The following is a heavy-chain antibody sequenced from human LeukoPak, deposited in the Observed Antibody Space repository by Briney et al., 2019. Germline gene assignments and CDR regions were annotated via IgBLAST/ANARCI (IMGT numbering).Heavy chain of an antibody. CDR1: GGSISSSYY. CDR2: IYYSGST. V-gene: IGHV4-39*07. D-gene: IGHD3-10*01. Sequence: SETLSLTCTVSGGSISSSYYWGWIRQPPGKGLEWIGSIYYSGSTYYNPSLKSRVTISVDTFKNQFSLKLSSVTAADTAVYFCASSGSYYNVPYSHFDYWGQGTLVTVSS. J-gene: IGHJ4*02. CDR3: ASSGSYYNVPYSHFDY.